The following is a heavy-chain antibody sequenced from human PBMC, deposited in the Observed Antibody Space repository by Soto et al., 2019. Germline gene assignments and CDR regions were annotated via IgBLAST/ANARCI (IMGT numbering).Heavy chain of an antibody. V-gene: IGHV3-30*19. CDR2: TSYDGSNK. J-gene: IGHJ4*02. D-gene: IGHD3-16*01. CDR1: GFTFRSYV. CDR3: ARWGTTGGLDV. Sequence: QVQLVESGGGVVQPGASLRLSCVGSGFTFRSYVIHWVRQAPGKGLEWVALTSYDGSNKYYDDSVKGRCTISRDNSRNTVDLHMASLRPADTALYYCARWGTTGGLDVWGQGTLVSVSS.